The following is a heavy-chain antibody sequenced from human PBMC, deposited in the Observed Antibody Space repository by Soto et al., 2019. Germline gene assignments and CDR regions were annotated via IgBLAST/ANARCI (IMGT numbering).Heavy chain of an antibody. Sequence: SETLSLTCTVSVGSSSSYYWSWIRQPPGKGLEWIGYIYYSGSTNYNPSLKSRVTISVDTSKNQFSLKLSSVTAADTAVYYCARDGVIGSAYNWFDPWGQGTLVTVSS. D-gene: IGHD6-6*01. CDR3: ARDGVIGSAYNWFDP. J-gene: IGHJ5*02. CDR1: VGSSSSYY. CDR2: IYYSGST. V-gene: IGHV4-59*01.